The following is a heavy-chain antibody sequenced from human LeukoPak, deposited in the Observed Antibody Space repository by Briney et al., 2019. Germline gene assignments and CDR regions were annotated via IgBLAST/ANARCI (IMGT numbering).Heavy chain of an antibody. Sequence: ASVKVSRTASGYTFTSYGIGWVRQAPGQGLEWMGWISAYNGNTNYAQKLQGRVTMTTDTSTSTAYMELRSLRSDDTAVYYCARDNGELLVGYYFDYWGQGTLVTVSS. CDR3: ARDNGELLVGYYFDY. CDR1: GYTFTSYG. J-gene: IGHJ4*02. CDR2: ISAYNGNT. D-gene: IGHD1-26*01. V-gene: IGHV1-18*01.